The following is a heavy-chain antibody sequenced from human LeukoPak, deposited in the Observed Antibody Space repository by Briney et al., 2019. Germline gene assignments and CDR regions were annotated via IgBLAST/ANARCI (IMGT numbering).Heavy chain of an antibody. CDR3: ARPQLYDYVWGSYRSSFAFDI. CDR1: GYTFTSYD. V-gene: IGHV1-8*01. Sequence: ASVKVPCKASGYTFTSYDINWVRQAPGQGLEWMGWMKLNSGNTGYAQKFQGRVTMTRNTSISTAYMELSSLRSEDTAVYYCARPQLYDYVWGSYRSSFAFDIWGQGTMVTVSS. CDR2: MKLNSGNT. D-gene: IGHD3-16*02. J-gene: IGHJ3*02.